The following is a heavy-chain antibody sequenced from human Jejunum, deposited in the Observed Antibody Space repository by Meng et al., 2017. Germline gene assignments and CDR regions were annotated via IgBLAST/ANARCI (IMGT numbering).Heavy chain of an antibody. D-gene: IGHD1-1*01. CDR3: ATSTSGTDAFDI. V-gene: IGHV4-4*07. CDR2: IYTSGNT. J-gene: IGHJ3*02. Sequence: SETLSLTCTVSGGSVSSHYWSWLRQPAGKGLEWIGRIYTSGNTNYNSSLKSRVTMSRDTSKNQFSLKLTSMTAADTAVYFCATSTSGTDAFDIWGQGTMVTVSS. CDR1: GGSVSSHY.